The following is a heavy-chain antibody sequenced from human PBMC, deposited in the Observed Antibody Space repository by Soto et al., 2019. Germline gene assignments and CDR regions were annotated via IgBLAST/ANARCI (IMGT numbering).Heavy chain of an antibody. V-gene: IGHV3-49*03. Sequence: GGSLRLSCTASGFTFVDYAMSWFRQAPGEGLEWVGFIRSKAYGGTTEYAAAVKGRFTISRDDSKSIAYLQMNSLKTEDTAVYYCTSHSVARAYYYYGIDVWGQGTTVTVSS. CDR1: GFTFVDYA. D-gene: IGHD2-15*01. CDR3: TSHSVARAYYYYGIDV. J-gene: IGHJ6*02. CDR2: IRSKAYGGTT.